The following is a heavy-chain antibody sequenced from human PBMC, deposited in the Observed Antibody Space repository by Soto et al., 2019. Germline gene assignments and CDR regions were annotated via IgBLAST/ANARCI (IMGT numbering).Heavy chain of an antibody. Sequence: GGSLRLSCAASGFTVSSNYMIWVRQAPGKGLEWVSVICSGGSTYYADSVKGRFTISRDNSKNTLYLQMNSLRAEDTAVYYCAKSLAIFGMYGFLVDPWGQGTLVTVSS. CDR3: AKSLAIFGMYGFLVDP. V-gene: IGHV3-53*01. J-gene: IGHJ5*02. CDR1: GFTVSSNY. D-gene: IGHD3-3*01. CDR2: ICSGGST.